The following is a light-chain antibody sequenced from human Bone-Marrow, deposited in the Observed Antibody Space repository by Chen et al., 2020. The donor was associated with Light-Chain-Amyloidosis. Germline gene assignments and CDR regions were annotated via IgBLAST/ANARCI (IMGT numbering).Light chain of an antibody. CDR3: QVWDRSSDRPV. CDR2: DDS. V-gene: IGLV3-21*02. Sequence: SYVLTQPSSVSVAPGQPATIACGGNNIGSTSVHWYQQTPGQAPLLVVYDDSDRPSGIPERLSGSNSGNTATLTISRVEAGDEADYYCQVWDRSSDRPVFGGGTELTVL. J-gene: IGLJ3*02. CDR1: NIGSTS.